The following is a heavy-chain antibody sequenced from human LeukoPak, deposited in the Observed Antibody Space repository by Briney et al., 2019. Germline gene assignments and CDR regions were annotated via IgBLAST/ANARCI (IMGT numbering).Heavy chain of an antibody. CDR3: ARESVAVMVGGGYFDY. J-gene: IGHJ4*02. Sequence: GGSLRLSCAASGFTFSSYSMNWVRQAPGKGLEWVSYISSSSSTIYYADSVKGRFTISRDNAKNSLYLQMNSLRDEDTAVYYCARESVAVMVGGGYFDYWGQGTLVTVSS. CDR2: ISSSSSTI. V-gene: IGHV3-48*02. D-gene: IGHD6-19*01. CDR1: GFTFSSYS.